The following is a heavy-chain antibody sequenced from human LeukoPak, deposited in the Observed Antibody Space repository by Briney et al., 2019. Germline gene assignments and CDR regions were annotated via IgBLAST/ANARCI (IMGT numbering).Heavy chain of an antibody. V-gene: IGHV1-69*05. CDR2: IIPIFGTA. D-gene: IGHD6-13*01. CDR3: ARDSSSSWYGFCDY. J-gene: IGHJ4*02. Sequence: SVKVSCKASGGTFSSYAISWVRQAPGQGLEWMGGIIPIFGTANYAQKFQGRVTMTTDTSTNTAYMELRSLRSDDTAVYYCARDSSSSWYGFCDYWGQGTLVTVSS. CDR1: GGTFSSYA.